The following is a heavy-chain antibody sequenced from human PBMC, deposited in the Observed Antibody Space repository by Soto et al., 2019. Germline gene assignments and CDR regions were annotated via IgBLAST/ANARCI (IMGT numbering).Heavy chain of an antibody. CDR1: GFTFSDYY. D-gene: IGHD1-26*01. V-gene: IGHV3-11*06. Sequence: QAQLVESGGDLVKPGGSLRLSCVTSGFTFSDYYMTWIRQAPGKGLEWVTHTSPRTTNTNYAASVKGRFTISRDNAMNSLYLQMNSLTAEDTAVYYCAKEIFTGSGAAFDVWGPGTRVTVSS. CDR2: TSPRTTNT. J-gene: IGHJ3*01. CDR3: AKEIFTGSGAAFDV.